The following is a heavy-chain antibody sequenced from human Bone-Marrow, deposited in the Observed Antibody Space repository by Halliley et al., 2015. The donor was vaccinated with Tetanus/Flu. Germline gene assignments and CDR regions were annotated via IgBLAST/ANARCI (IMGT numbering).Heavy chain of an antibody. Sequence: SLRLSCAASGFTFDDHVMHWVRQAPGKGLEWVAGVSWNSATIDYADSVKGRFTLSRDNTKNSLHLEMNSLRVEDTALYYCARDFQPHYGSGSYFSTWGQGTLVTVSS. CDR2: VSWNSATI. CDR3: ARDFQPHYGSGSYFST. J-gene: IGHJ5*02. V-gene: IGHV3-9*01. D-gene: IGHD3-10*01. CDR1: GFTFDDHV.